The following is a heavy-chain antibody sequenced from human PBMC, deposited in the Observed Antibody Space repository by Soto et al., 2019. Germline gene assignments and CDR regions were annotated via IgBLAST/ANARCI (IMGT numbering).Heavy chain of an antibody. J-gene: IGHJ4*02. CDR1: GFTFDDYA. Sequence: VQLVESGGGLVQPGRSLRLSCAASGFTFDDYAMHWVRQVPGKGLEWVSGISWNSARIAYADSVKGRFTISRDNAKNSLYMQMNNLRAEDTVWYYCVKDARSRMRGVVVTDWGQGTLVTVSS. CDR3: VKDARSRMRGVVVTD. D-gene: IGHD3-22*01. CDR2: ISWNSARI. V-gene: IGHV3-9*01.